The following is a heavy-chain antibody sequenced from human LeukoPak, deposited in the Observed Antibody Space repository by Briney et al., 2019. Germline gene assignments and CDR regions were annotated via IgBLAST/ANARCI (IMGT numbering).Heavy chain of an antibody. CDR3: ASHEEGNAFDI. Sequence: PSETLSLTCTVSGGSISSYYWSWIRQPPGKGLEWIGYIYYSGSTNHNPSLKSRVTISVDTSKNQFSLKLSSVTAADTAVYHCASHEEGNAFDIWGQGTMVTVSS. J-gene: IGHJ3*02. D-gene: IGHD3-10*01. CDR1: GGSISSYY. CDR2: IYYSGST. V-gene: IGHV4-59*08.